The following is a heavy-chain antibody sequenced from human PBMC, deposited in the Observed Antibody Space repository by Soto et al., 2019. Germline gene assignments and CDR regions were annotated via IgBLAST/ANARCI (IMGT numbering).Heavy chain of an antibody. V-gene: IGHV3-74*01. CDR3: ARAMAGITGVDY. CDR2: INSDGSIT. Sequence: GGSLRLSCAASGFTFSSYWMHWVRQAPGKGLVWVSRINSDGSITTYADSVKGRFTISRDNAKNMLYLQMNSPRAEDTAVYYCARAMAGITGVDYWGQGTLVTVSS. CDR1: GFTFSSYW. D-gene: IGHD1-7*01. J-gene: IGHJ4*02.